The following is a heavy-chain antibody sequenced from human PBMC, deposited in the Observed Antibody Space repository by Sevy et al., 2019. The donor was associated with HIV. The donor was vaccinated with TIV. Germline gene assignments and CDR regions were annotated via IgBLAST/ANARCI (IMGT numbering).Heavy chain of an antibody. V-gene: IGHV3-30*04. Sequence: GESLKISCAASGFTFSNYDMHWVRQAPGKGLDWVAVISHDERYKNYAESVKVRFTISRDNFKNTLFLQMDGLRPEDTAVYFCARLVSCGGDCYYLDSWGQGALVTVSS. J-gene: IGHJ4*02. CDR3: ARLVSCGGDCYYLDS. CDR1: GFTFSNYD. D-gene: IGHD2-21*02. CDR2: ISHDERYK.